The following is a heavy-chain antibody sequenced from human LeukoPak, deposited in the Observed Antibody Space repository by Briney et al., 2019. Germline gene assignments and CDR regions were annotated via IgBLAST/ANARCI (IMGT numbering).Heavy chain of an antibody. D-gene: IGHD2-21*01. CDR2: ISSSTNYI. J-gene: IGHJ4*02. V-gene: IGHV3-21*01. Sequence: GGSLRLSCAASGFTFSSYTMNWVRQAPGKGLEWVSSISSSTNYIYYADSVKGRFTISRDNAKNSLYLQMNSLRAEDTAIYYCALSVVSRTFDYWGQGTLVTVSS. CDR3: ALSVVSRTFDY. CDR1: GFTFSSYT.